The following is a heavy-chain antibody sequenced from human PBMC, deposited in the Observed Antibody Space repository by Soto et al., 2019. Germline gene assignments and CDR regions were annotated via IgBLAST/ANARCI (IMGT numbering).Heavy chain of an antibody. Sequence: ASVKVSCKASGYTFTSYAMHWVRQAPGQRLEWMGWINAGNGNTKYSQKFQGRVTITRDTSASTAYMELSSLRPEDTAVYYCARDRAYYDILTGYYAPFGAFDIWGQGTMVTVS. D-gene: IGHD3-9*01. V-gene: IGHV1-3*01. J-gene: IGHJ3*02. CDR1: GYTFTSYA. CDR3: ARDRAYYDILTGYYAPFGAFDI. CDR2: INAGNGNT.